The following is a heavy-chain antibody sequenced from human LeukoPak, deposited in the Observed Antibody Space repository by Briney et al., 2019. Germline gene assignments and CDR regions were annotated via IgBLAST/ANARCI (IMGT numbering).Heavy chain of an antibody. Sequence: SGGSLRLSCAASGFTFSSYGMSWVRQAPGKGLEWVSGINWNGGSTGYADSVKGRFTISRDNAKNSLYLQMNSLRAEDTALYHCARDIGTYYYDSSPLSGAFDIWGQGTMVTVSS. CDR1: GFTFSSYG. J-gene: IGHJ3*02. V-gene: IGHV3-20*01. CDR2: INWNGGST. D-gene: IGHD3-22*01. CDR3: ARDIGTYYYDSSPLSGAFDI.